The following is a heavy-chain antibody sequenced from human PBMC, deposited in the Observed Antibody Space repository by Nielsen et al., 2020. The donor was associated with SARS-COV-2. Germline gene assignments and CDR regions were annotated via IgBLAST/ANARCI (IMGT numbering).Heavy chain of an antibody. CDR2: FDPEDGET. CDR1: GYTLTELS. CDR3: ASCGEYSYGSYYYYGMDV. Sequence: ASVKVSCKVSGYTLTELSMHWVRQAPGKGLEWMGGFDPEDGETIYAEKFQGRVTMTEDTSTDKAYMELSSLRSEDTAVYYCASCGEYSYGSYYYYGMDVWGQGTTVTVSS. J-gene: IGHJ6*02. D-gene: IGHD5-18*01. V-gene: IGHV1-24*01.